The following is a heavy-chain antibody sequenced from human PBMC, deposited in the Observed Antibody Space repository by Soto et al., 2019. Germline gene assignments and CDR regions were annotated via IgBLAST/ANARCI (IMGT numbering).Heavy chain of an antibody. V-gene: IGHV3-21*01. J-gene: IGHJ4*02. Sequence: EVQLVESGGGLVKPGGSLRLSCAASGFTFSSYSMNWVRQAPGKGLEWVSSISSSSSYIYYADSVKGRFTISRDNAKNTLYLQMNSLRAEDTAVYYCARQSSGWFPDWGQGTLVTVSS. CDR2: ISSSSSYI. CDR1: GFTFSSYS. D-gene: IGHD6-19*01. CDR3: ARQSSGWFPD.